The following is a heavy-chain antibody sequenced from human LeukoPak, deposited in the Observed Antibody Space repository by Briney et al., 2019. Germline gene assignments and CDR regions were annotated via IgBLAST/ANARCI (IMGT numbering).Heavy chain of an antibody. CDR3: AGLVGRYSSGLYYYYFDY. J-gene: IGHJ4*02. V-gene: IGHV4-4*02. CDR1: GDSINSLDL. Sequence: SETLSLTCTVSGDSINSLDLWSWVRQPPGKGLEWIGEMYLSGTTHSNPSVKSRVTISIDKSKNQFLLNLSSVTAADTAVYYCAGLVGRYSSGLYYYYFDYWGQGTLVTVSS. CDR2: MYLSGTT. D-gene: IGHD3-22*01.